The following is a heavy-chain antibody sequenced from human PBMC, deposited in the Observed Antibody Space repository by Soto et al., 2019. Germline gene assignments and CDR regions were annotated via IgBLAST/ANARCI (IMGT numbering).Heavy chain of an antibody. CDR3: ARGSVTLIRGVIITRPLDY. V-gene: IGHV3-9*01. J-gene: IGHJ4*02. D-gene: IGHD3-10*01. Sequence: GGSLRLSCAASGFTFDDYAMHWVRQAPGKGLEWVSGISWNSGSIGYADSVKGRFTISRDNAKNSLYLQMNSLRAEDTAVYYCARGSVTLIRGVIITRPLDYWGQGTPVTVSS. CDR1: GFTFDDYA. CDR2: ISWNSGSI.